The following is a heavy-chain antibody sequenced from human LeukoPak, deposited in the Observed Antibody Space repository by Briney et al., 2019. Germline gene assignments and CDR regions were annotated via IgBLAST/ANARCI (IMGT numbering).Heavy chain of an antibody. J-gene: IGHJ4*02. Sequence: ASVKVSCKASGYTFTSYGISWVRQAPGQGLEWMGWISAYNGNTNYAQKFQGRVTMTRDTSISTAYMELSRLRSDDTAVYYCARTKTTYYDFWSGYDFDYWGQGTLVTVSS. V-gene: IGHV1-18*01. CDR3: ARTKTTYYDFWSGYDFDY. CDR2: ISAYNGNT. CDR1: GYTFTSYG. D-gene: IGHD3-3*01.